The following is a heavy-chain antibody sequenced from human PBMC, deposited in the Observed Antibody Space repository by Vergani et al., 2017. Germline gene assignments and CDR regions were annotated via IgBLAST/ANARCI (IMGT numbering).Heavy chain of an antibody. J-gene: IGHJ6*02. Sequence: EVQLVESGGGLVQPGRSLRLSCTASGFTFGDYAMSWVRQAPGKGLEWVGFIRSKAYGVTTEYAASVKGRFTISRDDSKSIAYLQMNSLKTEDTAVYYCTREAGRITIFGVVREGMDVWGQGTTVTVSS. CDR2: IRSKAYGVTT. D-gene: IGHD3-3*01. CDR3: TREAGRITIFGVVREGMDV. CDR1: GFTFGDYA. V-gene: IGHV3-49*04.